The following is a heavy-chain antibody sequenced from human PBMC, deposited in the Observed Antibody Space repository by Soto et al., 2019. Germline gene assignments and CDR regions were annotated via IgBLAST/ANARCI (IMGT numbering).Heavy chain of an antibody. V-gene: IGHV1-8*01. CDR2: MTPNSGNT. J-gene: IGHJ5*02. CDR3: ARGDGEYDWRFDP. Sequence: QVHLVQSGAEGKKPGASVKVSCKASGYTFTSYDINWVRQATGQGLEWMGWMTPNSGNTGYAQKFQGRVTMTRNTSISTAYMELSSLRSQDTAVYYCARGDGEYDWRFDPWGQGTLVTVSS. CDR1: GYTFTSYD. D-gene: IGHD4-17*01.